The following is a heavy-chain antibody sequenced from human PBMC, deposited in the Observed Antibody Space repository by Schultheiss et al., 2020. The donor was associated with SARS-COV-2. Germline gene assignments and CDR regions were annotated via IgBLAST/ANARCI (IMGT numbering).Heavy chain of an antibody. CDR2: IKQDGSEK. CDR1: GFTFSTYW. Sequence: GGSLRLSCAGSGFTFSTYWMSWVRQAPGKGLEWVANIKQDGSEKYYVDSVKGRFTISRDNAKNSLYLQMNSLRAEDTAVYYCAKASGSYRYYYYGMDVWGQGTTVTVSS. V-gene: IGHV3-7*03. CDR3: AKASGSYRYYYYGMDV. D-gene: IGHD1-26*01. J-gene: IGHJ6*02.